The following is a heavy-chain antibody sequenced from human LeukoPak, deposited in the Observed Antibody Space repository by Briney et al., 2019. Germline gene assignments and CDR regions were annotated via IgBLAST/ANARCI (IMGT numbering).Heavy chain of an antibody. D-gene: IGHD3-10*01. CDR3: ARVYGSGSYYNGYYYYYMDV. V-gene: IGHV4-39*01. Sequence: SETLSLTCTVSGGSINSNSYYWGWIRQPPGRGLEYIGSIYYSGSTYYNPSLKSRVTISVDTSKNQFSLKLSSVTAADTAVYYCARVYGSGSYYNGYYYYYMDVWGKGTTVTISS. J-gene: IGHJ6*03. CDR1: GGSINSNSYY. CDR2: IYYSGST.